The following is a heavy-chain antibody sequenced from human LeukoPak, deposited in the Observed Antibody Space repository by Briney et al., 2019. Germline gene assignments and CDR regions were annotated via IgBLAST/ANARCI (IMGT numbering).Heavy chain of an antibody. CDR2: ISYDGSNK. D-gene: IGHD3-22*01. Sequence: GGSLRLSCAASGFTFSSYGMHWVRQAPGKGLEWVAVISYDGSNKYYADSVKGRFTISRDNSKNTLYLQMNSLRAEDTAVYYCGKERILRGVDYYDSSGPFDYWGQGTLVTVSS. CDR3: GKERILRGVDYYDSSGPFDY. J-gene: IGHJ4*02. CDR1: GFTFSSYG. V-gene: IGHV3-30*18.